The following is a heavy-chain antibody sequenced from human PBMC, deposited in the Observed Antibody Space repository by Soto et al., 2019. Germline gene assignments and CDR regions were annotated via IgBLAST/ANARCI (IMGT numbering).Heavy chain of an antibody. CDR2: ISTNGGST. CDR3: VKGEYYYDSSGYYPCDY. CDR1: GFTFSIYA. V-gene: IGHV3-64D*06. Sequence: GSLRLSCSASGFTFSIYAMHWVRQAPGKGLEYVSSISTNGGSTDYADSVKGRFTISRDNSKNTVYLQMSSLRVEDTAVYYCVKGEYYYDSSGYYPCDYWGQGT. D-gene: IGHD3-22*01. J-gene: IGHJ4*02.